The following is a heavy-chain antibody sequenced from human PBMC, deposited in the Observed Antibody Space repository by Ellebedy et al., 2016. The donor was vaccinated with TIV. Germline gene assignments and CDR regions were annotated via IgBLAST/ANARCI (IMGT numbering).Heavy chain of an antibody. CDR1: GFTFSTYW. Sequence: GESLKISCAASGFTFSTYWMGWVRQAPGKGLVWVSRINSDGSSTSYADSVKGRFTISRDNAKNTLYLQMNSLRAEDTAVYYCARRGYSYGYFYYGMDVWGQGTTVTVSS. CDR2: INSDGSST. D-gene: IGHD5-18*01. CDR3: ARRGYSYGYFYYGMDV. V-gene: IGHV3-74*01. J-gene: IGHJ6*02.